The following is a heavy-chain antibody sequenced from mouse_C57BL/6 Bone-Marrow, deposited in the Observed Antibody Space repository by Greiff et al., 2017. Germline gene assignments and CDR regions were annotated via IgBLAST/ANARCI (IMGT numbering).Heavy chain of an antibody. CDR2: INPNYGTT. CDR1: GYSFTDYN. Sequence: EVQLQQSGPGLVKPGASVKISCTASGYSFTDYNMNWVKQSNGKSLEWVGVINPNYGTTSYNQKFKGKATLTVDQSSSTAYMQLNRLTSEDSAVYYCARGYDYDYAMDYGGQGTAVTVTA. D-gene: IGHD2-4*01. V-gene: IGHV1-39*01. CDR3: ARGYDYDYAMDY. J-gene: IGHJ4*01.